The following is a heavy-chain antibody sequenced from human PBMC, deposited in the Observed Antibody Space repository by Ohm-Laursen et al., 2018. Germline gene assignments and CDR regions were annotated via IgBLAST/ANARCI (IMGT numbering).Heavy chain of an antibody. V-gene: IGHV4-34*01. CDR1: GGSFSGYY. CDR3: ARVLARYYDSSGYGY. D-gene: IGHD3-22*01. CDR2: INHSGST. J-gene: IGHJ4*02. Sequence: SDTLSLTCAVYGGSFSGYYWSWIRQPPGKGLEWIGEINHSGSTNYNPSLKSRVTISVDTSKNQFSLKLSSVTAADTAVYYCARVLARYYDSSGYGYWGQGILVTVSS.